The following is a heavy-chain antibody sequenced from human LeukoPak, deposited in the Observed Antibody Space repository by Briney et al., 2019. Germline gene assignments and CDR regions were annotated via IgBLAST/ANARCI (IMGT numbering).Heavy chain of an antibody. J-gene: IGHJ6*03. V-gene: IGHV4-34*01. D-gene: IGHD3-3*01. CDR1: GGSFSGYY. CDR2: INHSGST. Sequence: PSETLSLTCGVYGGSFSGYYWSWIRQPPGKGLEWIGEINHSGSTNYNPSLKSRVTISVDTSKNQFSLKLSSVTAADTAVYYCASSDYDFWSGYYTGALSYYMDVWGKGTTVTVSS. CDR3: ASSDYDFWSGYYTGALSYYMDV.